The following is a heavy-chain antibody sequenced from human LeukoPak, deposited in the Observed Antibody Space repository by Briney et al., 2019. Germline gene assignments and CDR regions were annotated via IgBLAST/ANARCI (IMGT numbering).Heavy chain of an antibody. V-gene: IGHV3-7*01. J-gene: IGHJ4*02. Sequence: SGGSLRLSCAASGFTFSSYWMSWVRQAPGKGLEWVANVKQDGSDKHYVDSVRGRFTISRDNAKNSLCLQMNSLRAEDTAVYYCARVRSPRYFDYWGQGTLVTVSS. CDR1: GFTFSSYW. CDR3: ARVRSPRYFDY. CDR2: VKQDGSDK.